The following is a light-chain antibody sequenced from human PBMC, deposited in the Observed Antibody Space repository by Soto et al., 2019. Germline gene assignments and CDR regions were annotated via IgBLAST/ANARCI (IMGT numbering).Light chain of an antibody. Sequence: QAVLTEPPSVSGAPGQRVTISCTVSSSNIGAGYDVHWYQQLPGTAPKLLIYGNSNRPSGVPDRFSGSKSGTSPSLAITGLQAEDEADYYCQSYDSSPSGSYVLGHGTKVTV. CDR1: SSNIGAGYD. CDR2: GNS. V-gene: IGLV1-40*01. CDR3: QSYDSSPSGSYV. J-gene: IGLJ1*01.